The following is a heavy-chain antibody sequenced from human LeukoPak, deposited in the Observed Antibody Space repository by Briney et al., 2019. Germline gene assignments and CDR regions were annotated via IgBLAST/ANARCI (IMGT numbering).Heavy chain of an antibody. J-gene: IGHJ4*02. CDR2: IYYSGST. D-gene: IGHD2-15*01. CDR3: ARVVCSGGTCYPAY. CDR1: GGSISTYY. V-gene: IGHV4-59*01. Sequence: SETLSLTCTVSGGSISTYYWSWIRQPPGGGLEWIGYIYYSGSTNSSPSLKSRVTISVDTSKNQFSLKLSSVTAADTAVYYCARVVCSGGTCYPAYWGQGTLVTVSS.